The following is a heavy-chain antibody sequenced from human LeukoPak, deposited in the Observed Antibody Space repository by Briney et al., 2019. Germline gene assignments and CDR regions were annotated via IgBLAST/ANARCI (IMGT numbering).Heavy chain of an antibody. J-gene: IGHJ6*02. Sequence: SETLSLTCTVSGGSISNYYWSWIRQPPGKGLEWIGYIYNSGSTNYNPSLKSRVTISEDTSKNQFSLKLTSVTAADTAVYYCARHGDYYGSGSYGGMDVWGQGTTVTVSS. CDR3: ARHGDYYGSGSYGGMDV. CDR1: GGSISNYY. CDR2: IYNSGST. V-gene: IGHV4-59*01. D-gene: IGHD3-10*01.